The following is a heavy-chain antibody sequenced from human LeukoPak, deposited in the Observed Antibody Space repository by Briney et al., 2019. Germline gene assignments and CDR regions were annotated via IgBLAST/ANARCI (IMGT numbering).Heavy chain of an antibody. V-gene: IGHV3-23*01. CDR2: MSGSGSVA. J-gene: IGHJ4*02. D-gene: IGHD3-9*01. CDR1: GFTFSSHG. Sequence: GGSLRLSCAASGFTFSSHGMAWVRQPPGKGLEWVSLMSGSGSVAYYADSVKGRFTISRGNSKNTLYLQMNSLRAEDTAIYYCAKNYDIWDYWGQGTLVTVSS. CDR3: AKNYDIWDY.